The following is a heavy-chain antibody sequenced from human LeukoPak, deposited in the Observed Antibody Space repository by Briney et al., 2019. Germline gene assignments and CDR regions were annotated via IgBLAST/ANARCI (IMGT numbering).Heavy chain of an antibody. V-gene: IGHV1-69*04. CDR2: IIPILGIA. D-gene: IGHD1-26*01. J-gene: IGHJ4*02. CDR1: GGTFSSYA. CDR3: ARIGSPRDY. Sequence: SVKVSRKASGGTFSSYAISWVRQAPGQGLEWMGRIIPILGIANYAQKFQGRVTITADKSTSTAYMELSSLRSEDTAVYYCARIGSPRDYWGQGTLVTVSS.